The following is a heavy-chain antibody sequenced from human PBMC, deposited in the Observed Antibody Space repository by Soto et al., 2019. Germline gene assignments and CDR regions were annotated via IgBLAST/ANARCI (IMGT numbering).Heavy chain of an antibody. J-gene: IGHJ6*02. Sequence: SETLSLTCTVSGGSISSGGYYWSWIRQHPGKGLEWIGYIYHSGSTYYNPSLKSRVTISVDTSKNQFSLKLSSVTAADTAVYYCARDSRNYYGSGSYYEGEGMYYGMDVWGQGTTVTVSS. CDR1: GGSISSGGYY. CDR3: ARDSRNYYGSGSYYEGEGMYYGMDV. D-gene: IGHD3-10*01. V-gene: IGHV4-31*03. CDR2: IYHSGST.